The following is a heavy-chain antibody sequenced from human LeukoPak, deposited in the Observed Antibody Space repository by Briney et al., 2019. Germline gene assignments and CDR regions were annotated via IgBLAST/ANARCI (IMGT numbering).Heavy chain of an antibody. V-gene: IGHV3-74*01. CDR3: ARVSAGYYIDV. J-gene: IGHJ6*03. CDR1: EFAFSTYW. CDR2: INSDGSSR. Sequence: PGGSLRLSCAASEFAFSTYWMHWVRQAPGQGMVWVSLINSDGSSRSYADSVKGRFTISRDNAKNTQYLQMNSLRAEDMAVDYCARVSAGYYIDVWGKGTTVTVSS.